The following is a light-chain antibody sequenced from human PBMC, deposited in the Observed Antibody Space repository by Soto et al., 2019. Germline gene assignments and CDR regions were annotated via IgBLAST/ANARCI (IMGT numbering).Light chain of an antibody. J-gene: IGLJ2*01. CDR2: DNN. CDR3: ASWDDRLNAVV. Sequence: QSALTQPPSASGTPGQRVTITCSGSNSNIGSNTVNWYQQLPGTAPKLLVYDNNKRPSGVPGRFSASKSGTSASLAISGLQSEDEADYYCASWDDRLNAVVFGGGTKLTVL. CDR1: NSNIGSNT. V-gene: IGLV1-44*01.